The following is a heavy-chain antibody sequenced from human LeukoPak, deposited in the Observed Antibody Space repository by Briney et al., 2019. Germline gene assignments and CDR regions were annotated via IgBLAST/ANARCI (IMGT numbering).Heavy chain of an antibody. J-gene: IGHJ4*02. V-gene: IGHV4-34*01. CDR1: GGSFSGYY. CDR3: ARGRAVVTAYFDY. CDR2: INHSGST. Sequence: PSETLSLTCAAYGGSFSGYYWSWIRQPPGKGLEWIGEINHSGSTNYNPSLKSRVTISVDTSKNQFLLKLSSVTAADTAVYYCARGRAVVTAYFDYWGQGTLVTVSS. D-gene: IGHD2-21*02.